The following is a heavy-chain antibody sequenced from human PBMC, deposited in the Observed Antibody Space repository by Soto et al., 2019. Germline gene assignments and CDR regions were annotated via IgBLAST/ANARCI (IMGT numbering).Heavy chain of an antibody. Sequence: GGSLRLSCAASGFTFDDYAMHWVRQAPGKGLEWVSGISWNSGSIGYADSVKGRFTISRDNAKNSLYLQMNSLRAEDTALYYCAKDLLRFLEWSYYFDYWGQGTLVTVSS. V-gene: IGHV3-9*01. CDR1: GFTFDDYA. CDR3: AKDLLRFLEWSYYFDY. CDR2: ISWNSGSI. J-gene: IGHJ4*02. D-gene: IGHD3-3*01.